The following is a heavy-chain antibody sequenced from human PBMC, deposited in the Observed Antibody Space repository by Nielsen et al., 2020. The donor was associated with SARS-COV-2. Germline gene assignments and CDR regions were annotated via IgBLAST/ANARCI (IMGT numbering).Heavy chain of an antibody. J-gene: IGHJ6*03. D-gene: IGHD4-17*01. CDR2: INHSGST. CDR1: GGSFSGYY. CDR3: ARGGGDTVTTGYYYYYYYMDV. V-gene: IGHV4-34*01. Sequence: SETLSLTCAVYGGSFSGYYWSWIRQPPGKGLEWIGEINHSGSTNYNPSLKSRVTISVDTSKNQFSLKLSSVTAADTAVYYCARGGGDTVTTGYYYYYYYMDVWGKGTTVTVSS.